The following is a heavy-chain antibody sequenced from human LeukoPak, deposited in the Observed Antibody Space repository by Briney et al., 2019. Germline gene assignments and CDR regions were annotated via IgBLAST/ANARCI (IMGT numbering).Heavy chain of an antibody. CDR1: GFTFSSYS. CDR3: ARDLTPYYDILTGPPWGYGMDV. J-gene: IGHJ6*04. Sequence: PGGSLRLSCAASGFTFSSYSMNWVRQAPGKGLEWVSSISSSSSYIYYADSVKGRFTISRDNAKNSLYLQMNSLRAEDTAVYYCARDLTPYYDILTGPPWGYGMDVWGKGTTVTVSS. V-gene: IGHV3-21*01. CDR2: ISSSSSYI. D-gene: IGHD3-9*01.